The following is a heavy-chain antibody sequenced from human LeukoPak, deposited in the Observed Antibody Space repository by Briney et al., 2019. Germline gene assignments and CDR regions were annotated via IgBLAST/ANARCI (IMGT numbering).Heavy chain of an antibody. J-gene: IGHJ4*02. V-gene: IGHV3-30-3*01. D-gene: IGHD6-13*01. CDR3: VRDGGYSSSWYYFDY. CDR1: GFTFSSYA. CDR2: ISYDGSNK. Sequence: GRSLRLSCAASGFTFSSYAMHWVRQAPGKGLEWVAVISYDGSNKYYADSVKGRFTISRDNSKNTLYLQMNSLRAEDTAVYYCVRDGGYSSSWYYFDYWGQGTLVTVSS.